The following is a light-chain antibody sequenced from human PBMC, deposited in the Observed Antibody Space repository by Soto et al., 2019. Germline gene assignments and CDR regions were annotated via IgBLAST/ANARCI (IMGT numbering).Light chain of an antibody. CDR1: STDFVSYNR. J-gene: IGLJ3*02. V-gene: IGLV2-18*02. Sequence: QSALTQPPSVSGSPGQSVTISCTGTSTDFVSYNRVSWYQQPPGTAPKLIIYEASNRPSGVPDRFSGSKSGNTASLTISGLQAADEADYYCSSYTSTATRVFGGGTKVTVL. CDR2: EAS. CDR3: SSYTSTATRV.